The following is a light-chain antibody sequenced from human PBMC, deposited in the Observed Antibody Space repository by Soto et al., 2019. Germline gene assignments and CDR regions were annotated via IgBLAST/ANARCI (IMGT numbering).Light chain of an antibody. Sequence: DIQMAQSPSIVSASVEDRVTITCRASQRIDTWLAWYQQKPGTAPKLLIYKATILQSGVPSRFSGSGSGTEFTLAISSLQPDDFATYYCQEYETFSPWTFGQGTKVDIK. V-gene: IGKV1-5*03. CDR1: QRIDTW. J-gene: IGKJ1*01. CDR3: QEYETFSPWT. CDR2: KAT.